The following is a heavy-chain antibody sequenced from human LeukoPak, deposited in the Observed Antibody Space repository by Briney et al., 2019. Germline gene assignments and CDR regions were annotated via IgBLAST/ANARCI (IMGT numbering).Heavy chain of an antibody. Sequence: SETLSLTCTVSGGSISSGSYYWSWIRQPAGKGLEWIGRIYTSGSTNCNPSLKSRVTISVDTSKNPFSLKLSSVTAADTAVYYCARDRYDILTGYYPFDYWGQGTLVTVSS. V-gene: IGHV4-61*02. CDR1: GGSISSGSYY. CDR2: IYTSGST. CDR3: ARDRYDILTGYYPFDY. J-gene: IGHJ4*02. D-gene: IGHD3-9*01.